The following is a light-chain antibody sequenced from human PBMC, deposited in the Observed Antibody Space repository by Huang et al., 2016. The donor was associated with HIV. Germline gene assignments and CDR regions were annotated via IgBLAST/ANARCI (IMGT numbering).Light chain of an antibody. CDR3: MKGTHWPPYT. J-gene: IGKJ2*01. Sequence: DVVLNQSPLSLPVTLGQSASISCRSSQSLEYSDGNTYLSWFHQRPGQSPRRLIYNVFKRDSGVPDRFSGSGSGTDFTLKISRVEAEDVGIYYCMKGTHWPPYTFGQGTKLEI. V-gene: IGKV2-30*01. CDR1: QSLEYSDGNTY. CDR2: NVF.